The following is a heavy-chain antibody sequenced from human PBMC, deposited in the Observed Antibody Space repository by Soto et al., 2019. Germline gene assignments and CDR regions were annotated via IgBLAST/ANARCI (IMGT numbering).Heavy chain of an antibody. V-gene: IGHV1-58*01. CDR2: IVVGSGNT. CDR1: GFTFTSSA. CDR3: AAAGRTAIVTDYGMDV. Sequence: QMQLVQSGPEVKKPGTSVKVSCKASGFTFTSSAVQWVRQARGQRIEWIGWIVVGSGNTNYAQKFQERVTITRDMSTSTAYMELSSLRSEDTAVYYCAAAGRTAIVTDYGMDVWGQGTTVTVSS. D-gene: IGHD5-18*01. J-gene: IGHJ6*02.